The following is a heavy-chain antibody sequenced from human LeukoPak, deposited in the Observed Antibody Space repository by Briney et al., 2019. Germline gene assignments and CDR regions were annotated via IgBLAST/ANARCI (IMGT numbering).Heavy chain of an antibody. CDR1: GGSFSGYY. V-gene: IGHV4-34*01. CDR3: ARGFHADAFDI. CDR2: INHSGST. Sequence: SETLSLTCAVYGGSFSGYYWSWIRQPPGKGLEWIGEINHSGSTNYNPSLKSRVTISVDTSKNQFSLKLSSVTAADTAVYYCARGFHADAFDIWGQGTMVTVSS. J-gene: IGHJ3*02.